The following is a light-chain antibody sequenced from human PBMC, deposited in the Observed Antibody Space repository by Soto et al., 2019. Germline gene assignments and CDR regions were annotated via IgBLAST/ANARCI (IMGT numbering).Light chain of an antibody. CDR3: CSYTGYLRLV. Sequence: QSALTQPASVSGSLGQSITISCTGTISDVGSYNLVSWYQQHPGKAPKLVIYEGSNRPSGVSNRFSGSKSGNTASLTISGLQAEDEADYYCCSYTGYLRLVFGGGTKVTVL. V-gene: IGLV2-23*01. J-gene: IGLJ3*02. CDR1: ISDVGSYNL. CDR2: EGS.